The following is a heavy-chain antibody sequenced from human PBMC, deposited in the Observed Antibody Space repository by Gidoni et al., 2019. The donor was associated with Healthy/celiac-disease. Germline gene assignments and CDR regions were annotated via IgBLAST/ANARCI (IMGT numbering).Heavy chain of an antibody. CDR1: GYTLTELS. V-gene: IGHV1-24*01. D-gene: IGHD5-18*01. CDR2: LDSEDGET. Sequence: QVPLVQSGAEVKKHGASVKVSCKVSGYTLTELSMHWVRQAPGKVLEGMGGLDSEDGETIYAQKFQGRVTMTEDTSTDTAYMELSSRRSEDTAVYYCATDRDTAMVTWGQGTLVTVSS. J-gene: IGHJ5*02. CDR3: ATDRDTAMVT.